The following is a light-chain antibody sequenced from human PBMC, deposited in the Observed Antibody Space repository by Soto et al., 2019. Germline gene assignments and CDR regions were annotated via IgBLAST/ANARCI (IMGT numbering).Light chain of an antibody. CDR2: DVS. CDR3: CSYAAGHKRV. V-gene: IGLV2-11*01. J-gene: IGLJ3*02. CDR1: SSDIGGYHY. Sequence: QSALTQPRSVSGSPGQSVTISCTGSSSDIGGYHYVSWYQQHPGKAPKALIYDVSKRPSGVPDRFSGSKSGNTASLTISGLQADDEADYYCCSYAAGHKRVFGGGTKVTVL.